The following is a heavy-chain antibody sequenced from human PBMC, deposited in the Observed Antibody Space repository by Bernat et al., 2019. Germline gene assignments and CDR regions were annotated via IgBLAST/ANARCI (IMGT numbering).Heavy chain of an antibody. CDR3: ARGSSSIAARYYYYYMDV. J-gene: IGHJ6*03. Sequence: QVQLVQSGAEVKKPGSSVKVSCKASGGTFSSYAISWVRQAPGQGLEWMGGIIPIFGTANYAQKFQGRVTITADESTSTAYMELSSLRSEDTAVYYCARGSSSIAARYYYYYMDVWGKGTTVTVSS. CDR2: IIPIFGTA. D-gene: IGHD6-6*01. CDR1: GGTFSSYA. V-gene: IGHV1-69*01.